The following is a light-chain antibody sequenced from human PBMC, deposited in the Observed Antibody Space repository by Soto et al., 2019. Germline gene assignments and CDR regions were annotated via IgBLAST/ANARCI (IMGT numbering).Light chain of an antibody. CDR3: QQSYSSPQT. V-gene: IGKV1-5*03. J-gene: IGKJ1*01. Sequence: DIQMTQSPSTLPASVGDRVTITCRASQSISNWLAWYQQKPGKAPKLLIYKASSLESGVPSRFSGSGSGTEFTLTISSLQPDDFATYFCQQSYSSPQTFGQGTKVDIK. CDR1: QSISNW. CDR2: KAS.